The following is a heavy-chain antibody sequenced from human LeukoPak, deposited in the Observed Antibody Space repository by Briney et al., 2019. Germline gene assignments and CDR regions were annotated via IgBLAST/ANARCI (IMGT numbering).Heavy chain of an antibody. J-gene: IGHJ4*02. CDR1: GFTFNSYA. D-gene: IGHD3-3*01. V-gene: IGHV3-23*01. CDR3: ARYFWSGYYDDY. Sequence: PGGSLRVSCVASGFTFNSYAMSWVRQAPGKGLEWVSAISGSGGSTYYADSAKGRFTISRDNSKNTLYLQMNSLRAEDTAVYYCARYFWSGYYDDYWGQGTLVTVSS. CDR2: ISGSGGST.